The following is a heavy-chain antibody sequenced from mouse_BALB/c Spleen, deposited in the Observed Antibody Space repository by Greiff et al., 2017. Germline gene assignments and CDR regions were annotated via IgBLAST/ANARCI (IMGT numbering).Heavy chain of an antibody. CDR1: GYTFTSYV. CDR3: ARNGKGNAMDY. CDR2: INPYNDGT. V-gene: IGHV1-14*01. Sequence: EVQLQESGPELVKPGASVKMSCKASGYTFTSYVMHWVKQKPGQGLEWIGYINPYNDGTKYNEKFKGKATLTSDKSSSTAYMELSSLTSEDSAVYYCARNGKGNAMDYWGQGTSVTVSS. D-gene: IGHD2-1*01. J-gene: IGHJ4*01.